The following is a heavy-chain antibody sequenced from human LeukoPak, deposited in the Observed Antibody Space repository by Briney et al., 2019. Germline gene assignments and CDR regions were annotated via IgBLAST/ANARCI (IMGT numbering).Heavy chain of an antibody. J-gene: IGHJ6*04. V-gene: IGHV3-23*01. D-gene: IGHD3-10*01. CDR1: GFTFSSYG. CDR2: ISGSGGST. Sequence: GGSLRLSCAASGFTFSSYGMSWVRQAPGKGLEWVSAISGSGGSTYYADSVKGRFTISRDNSKNTLYLQMNRLRAEDTAVYYCAKSPYFYNSGRSVDVWGKGTTVTVSS. CDR3: AKSPYFYNSGRSVDV.